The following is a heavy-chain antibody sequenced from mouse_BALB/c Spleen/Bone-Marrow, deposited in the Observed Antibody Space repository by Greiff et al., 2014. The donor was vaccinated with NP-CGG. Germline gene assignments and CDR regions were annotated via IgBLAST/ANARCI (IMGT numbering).Heavy chain of an antibody. CDR3: KIEDGSTTKDYYALDY. Sequence: VQLQQSGAELVKPGASVKLSCKASGYTFTTYWMHWVRLRPGQGFEWIGEINPSNGGTKNNEKFKRKATLTVDKSSSTAYMQHSSLTSEESEVYYCKIEDGSTTKDYYALDYWGQGTSVTVSS. CDR2: INPSNGGT. CDR1: GYTFTTYW. V-gene: IGHV1S16*01. D-gene: IGHD2-14*01. J-gene: IGHJ4*01.